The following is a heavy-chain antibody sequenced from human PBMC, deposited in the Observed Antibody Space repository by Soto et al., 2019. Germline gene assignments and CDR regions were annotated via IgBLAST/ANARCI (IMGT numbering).Heavy chain of an antibody. Sequence: SETLSLTCTVSGGSISSYYWSWIRQPPGKGLEWIGYIYYSGSTNYNPSLKSRVTISVDTSKNQFSLKLSSVTAADTAVYYCARTLGRYDSSGYYDYWGQGTLVTVSS. CDR2: IYYSGST. J-gene: IGHJ4*02. V-gene: IGHV4-59*01. D-gene: IGHD3-22*01. CDR3: ARTLGRYDSSGYYDY. CDR1: GGSISSYY.